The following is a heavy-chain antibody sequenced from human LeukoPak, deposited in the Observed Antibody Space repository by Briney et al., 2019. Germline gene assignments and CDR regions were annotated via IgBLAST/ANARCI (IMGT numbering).Heavy chain of an antibody. CDR2: IYPGDSDT. J-gene: IGHJ6*02. V-gene: IGHV5-51*01. D-gene: IGHD3-10*01. CDR3: ASQLGGCSNYYYRGMDV. Sequence: GESLQISCKGSAYSFTTYWIGCVRQMPGNGLEWMGIIYPGDSDTRYNTSFLGQVATSADKSIITAYLQWSSLQAAAPPIYYCASQLGGCSNYYYRGMDVWGPGATVTVSS. CDR1: AYSFTTYW.